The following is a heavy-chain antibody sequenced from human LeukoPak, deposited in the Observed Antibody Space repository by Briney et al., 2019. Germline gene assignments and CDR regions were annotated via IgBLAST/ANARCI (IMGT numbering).Heavy chain of an antibody. Sequence: GGSLRLSCAASGFTFDDYAMHWVRQAPGKGLEWVSGISWNGGSTDYADSVKGRFTISRDNAKNSLYLQMNSLRAEDTALYYCAKVSRSSSWYGWFDPWGQGTLVTVSS. CDR2: ISWNGGST. CDR1: GFTFDDYA. J-gene: IGHJ5*02. V-gene: IGHV3-9*01. CDR3: AKVSRSSSWYGWFDP. D-gene: IGHD6-13*01.